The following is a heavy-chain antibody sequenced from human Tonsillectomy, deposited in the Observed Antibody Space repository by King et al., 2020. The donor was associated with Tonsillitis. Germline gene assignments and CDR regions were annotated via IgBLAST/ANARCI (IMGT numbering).Heavy chain of an antibody. CDR2: IYHSGST. CDR3: ARIIQPYYDSSGYLGY. D-gene: IGHD3-22*01. V-gene: IGHV4-34*01. J-gene: IGHJ4*02. CDR1: GGSFSGYY. Sequence: VQLQQWGAGLLKPSETLSLTCAVYGGSFSGYYWNWIRQPPGKGLEWIGEIYHSGSTNYNPSLKSRVPISVETSKNQFSLKLSSVTAADTAVYYCARIIQPYYDSSGYLGYWGQGTLVTVSS.